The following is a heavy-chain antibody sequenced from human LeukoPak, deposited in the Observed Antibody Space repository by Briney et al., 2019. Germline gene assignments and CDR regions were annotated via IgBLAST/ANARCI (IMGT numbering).Heavy chain of an antibody. CDR1: GYTLTELS. CDR2: FDPEDGET. J-gene: IGHJ4*02. CDR3: ATDRRTRSYSSGWSDFDY. Sequence: ASVKVSCKVSGYTLTELSMHWVRQAPGKGLEWMGGFDPEDGETIYAQKFQGRVTMTEDTFTDTAYMELSSLRSEDTAVYYCATDRRTRSYSSGWSDFDYWGQGTLVTVSS. V-gene: IGHV1-24*01. D-gene: IGHD6-19*01.